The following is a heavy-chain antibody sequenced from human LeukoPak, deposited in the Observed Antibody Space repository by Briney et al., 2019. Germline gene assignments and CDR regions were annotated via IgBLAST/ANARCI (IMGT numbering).Heavy chain of an antibody. CDR1: GFTFSSYG. CDR3: ARGRIQLNTDFDY. Sequence: GGSLRLSCAASGFTFSSYGMHWVRQAPGKGLEWVAFIRYDGSNKYYADSVKGRFTISRDNAKNSLYLQMNSLRAEDTAVYYCARGRIQLNTDFDYWGQGTLVTVSS. J-gene: IGHJ4*02. D-gene: IGHD5-18*01. CDR2: IRYDGSNK. V-gene: IGHV3-30*02.